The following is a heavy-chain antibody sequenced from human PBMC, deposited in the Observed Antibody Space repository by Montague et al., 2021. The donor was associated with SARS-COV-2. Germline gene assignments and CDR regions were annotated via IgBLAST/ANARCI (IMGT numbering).Heavy chain of an antibody. V-gene: IGHV3-7*01. CDR2: INDDGSYK. CDR1: GFTFSRYW. CDR3: VSGYTSGY. D-gene: IGHD5-12*01. Sequence: SLRLSCAASGFTFSRYWMTWVRQAPGMGLEWVANINDDGSYKIYVDSVKGRFTVSRDNDKNVFYLQMNSLRVEDTDVYYCVSGYTSGYWGQGTLVSVSS. J-gene: IGHJ4*02.